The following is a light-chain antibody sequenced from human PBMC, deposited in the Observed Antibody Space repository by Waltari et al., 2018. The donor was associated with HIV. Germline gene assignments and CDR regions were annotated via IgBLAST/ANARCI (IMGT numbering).Light chain of an antibody. CDR1: SSNIGNDN. Sequence: QSVLTQPPSASGPPGQTVTISFSGSSSNIGNDNVYWYQQLPGMTPKLLIYKNHQRPSGVPDRFAGSKSGTSASLAISGLRSEDEADYYCVGWDGSLSGYVFGAGTKVTVL. J-gene: IGLJ1*01. V-gene: IGLV1-47*01. CDR2: KNH. CDR3: VGWDGSLSGYV.